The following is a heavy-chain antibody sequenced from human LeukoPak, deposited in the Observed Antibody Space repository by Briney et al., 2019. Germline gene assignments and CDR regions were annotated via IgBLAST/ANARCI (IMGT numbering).Heavy chain of an antibody. V-gene: IGHV3-7*03. CDR2: INSDGSEG. CDR1: GFTFSGFW. D-gene: IGHD6-6*01. Sequence: GGSLRLSCAVSGFTFSGFWMSWSRQAPGKGLEWVASINSDGSEGYYADVVKGRFTISRDNAKNSLYLQITSLRAEDTAVYYCARSSYSSSSSVWGQGTMVTVSS. CDR3: ARSSYSSSSSV. J-gene: IGHJ3*01.